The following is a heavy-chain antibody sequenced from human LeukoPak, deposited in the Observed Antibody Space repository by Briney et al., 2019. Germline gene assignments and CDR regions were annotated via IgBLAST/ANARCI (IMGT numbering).Heavy chain of an antibody. J-gene: IGHJ4*02. CDR3: AKDRGYCSSTSCPPIPEDFDY. V-gene: IGHV3-7*03. CDR2: IKPDGSEK. Sequence: GGSLRLSCAASGFTFSSYWMSWVRQAPGKGLEWVANIKPDGSEKYYVDSVKGRFTISRDNSKNTLYLQMNSLRAEDTAVYYCAKDRGYCSSTSCPPIPEDFDYWGQGTLVTVSS. CDR1: GFTFSSYW. D-gene: IGHD2-2*01.